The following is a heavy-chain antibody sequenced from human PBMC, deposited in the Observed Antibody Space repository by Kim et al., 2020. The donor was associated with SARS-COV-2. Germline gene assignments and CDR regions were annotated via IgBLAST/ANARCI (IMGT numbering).Heavy chain of an antibody. CDR1: GFTFSNAW. Sequence: GGSLRLSCAASGFTFSNAWMSWVRQAPGQGLEWVGRIKSKTDGGTTDYAAPVKGRFTISRDDSKNTLYLQMNSLKPEDTAVYYWTTGILGYCSSTSCLDYWGQGPLGTVSS. D-gene: IGHD2-2*01. CDR3: TTGILGYCSSTSCLDY. J-gene: IGHJ4*02. V-gene: IGHV3-15*01. CDR2: IKSKTDGGTT.